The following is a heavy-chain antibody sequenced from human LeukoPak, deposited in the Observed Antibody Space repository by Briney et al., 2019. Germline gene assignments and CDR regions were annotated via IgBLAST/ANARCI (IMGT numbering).Heavy chain of an antibody. CDR1: GFTFSSYG. D-gene: IGHD3-10*01. J-gene: IGHJ4*02. CDR2: ISYDGSNK. CDR3: AKDQEYYGSGSPLDY. Sequence: GGYLRRSCAASGFTFSSYGMHWVRQAPGKGLEWVAVISYDGSNKYYADSVKGRFTISRDNSKNTLYLQMNSLRAEDTAVYYCAKDQEYYGSGSPLDYWGQGTLVTVSS. V-gene: IGHV3-30*18.